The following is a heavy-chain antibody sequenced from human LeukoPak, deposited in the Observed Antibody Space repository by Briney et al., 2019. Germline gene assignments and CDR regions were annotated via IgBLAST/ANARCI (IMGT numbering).Heavy chain of an antibody. CDR3: ARGDYDILTGYLDY. CDR2: ISAYNGNT. J-gene: IGHJ4*02. Sequence: ASVKVSCKASGGTFSSYAISWVRQAPGQRLEWMGWISAYNGNTNYAQKLQGRVTMTTDTSTSTAYMELRSLRSDDTAVYYCARGDYDILTGYLDYWGQGTLVTVSS. CDR1: GGTFSSYA. V-gene: IGHV1-18*01. D-gene: IGHD3-9*01.